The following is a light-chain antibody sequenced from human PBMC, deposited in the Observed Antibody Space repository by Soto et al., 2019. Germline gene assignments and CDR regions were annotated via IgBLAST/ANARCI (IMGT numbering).Light chain of an antibody. Sequence: EIVLTQSPGSLSLSPGERATLSCRASQSVAANYLAWYQQKRGQAPRLLIYDASYRATGIPARFSGSGSGTDFTLTISSLEPDDFGVYYCQQRANWPLTFGGGTKVDIK. J-gene: IGKJ4*01. V-gene: IGKV3D-20*02. CDR3: QQRANWPLT. CDR2: DAS. CDR1: QSVAANY.